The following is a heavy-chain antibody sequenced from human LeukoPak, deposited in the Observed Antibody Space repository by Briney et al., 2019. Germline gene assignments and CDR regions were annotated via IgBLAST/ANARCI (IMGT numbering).Heavy chain of an antibody. V-gene: IGHV4-59*01. J-gene: IGHJ6*02. CDR1: GGSISSYY. Sequence: SGTLSLTCTVSGGSISSYYWSWIRQPPGKGLEWIGYIYYSGSTNYNPSLKSRVTISVDTSKNQFSLKLSSVTAADTAVYYCARVDPLETWFGGPSPYGMDVWVQGTTVTVSS. D-gene: IGHD3-10*01. CDR3: ARVDPLETWFGGPSPYGMDV. CDR2: IYYSGST.